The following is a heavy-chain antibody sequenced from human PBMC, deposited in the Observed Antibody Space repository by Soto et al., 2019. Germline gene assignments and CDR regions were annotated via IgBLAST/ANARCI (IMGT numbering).Heavy chain of an antibody. J-gene: IGHJ6*02. V-gene: IGHV1-69*01. D-gene: IGHD3-22*01. Sequence: QVQLVQSGAEVKKPGSSVKVSCKASGGTFSSYAISWVRQAPGQGLEWMGGIIPIFGTANYAQKFQGRVTITADESPSTAYMELSSLRSEDKAVYYCARASPPATDGWLFFYYYGMDVWGQGTTVTVSS. CDR2: IIPIFGTA. CDR3: ARASPPATDGWLFFYYYGMDV. CDR1: GGTFSSYA.